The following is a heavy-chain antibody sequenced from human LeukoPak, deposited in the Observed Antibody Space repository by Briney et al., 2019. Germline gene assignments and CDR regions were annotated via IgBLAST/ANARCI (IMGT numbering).Heavy chain of an antibody. D-gene: IGHD5-24*01. CDR2: VNQEGSEK. J-gene: IGHJ4*02. CDR3: ARERDGRFFDY. Sequence: GGSLRLSCEVSGLIFRSYWMSWVRQAPGKGLEWVANVNQEGSEKYFEDSVKGRFTISRDNAKNSLHLQMNTLRAEDTAVYYCARERDGRFFDYWGQGTLVTVSS. V-gene: IGHV3-7*01. CDR1: GLIFRSYW.